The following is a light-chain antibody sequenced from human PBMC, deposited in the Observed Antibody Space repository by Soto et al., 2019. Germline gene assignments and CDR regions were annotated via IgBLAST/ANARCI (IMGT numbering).Light chain of an antibody. CDR3: AAWDDSLSGGV. V-gene: IGLV1-47*02. CDR1: SSNIGTNY. CDR2: GNN. J-gene: IGLJ3*02. Sequence: QSVLTQSSSASGTPGQRVTISCSGSSSNIGTNYVYWYQQIPGAAPRLLIYGNNQRPSGVPDRFSASKSGTSASLAISWLRAEDEADYYCAAWDDSLSGGVFGGGTKLTVL.